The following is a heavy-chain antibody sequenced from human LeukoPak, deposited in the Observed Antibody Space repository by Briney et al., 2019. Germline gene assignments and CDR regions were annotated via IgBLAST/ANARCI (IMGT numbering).Heavy chain of an antibody. D-gene: IGHD2-15*01. CDR1: VYTFTGSY. V-gene: IGHV1-2*02. CDR2: INPNSGGT. J-gene: IGHJ4*02. Sequence: ASVKVSCKASVYTFTGSYIHWVRQAPGQGLEWMGWINPNSGGTSSPQKFQGRVTMTRDTSVSTAYMELSRLRSDDTALYYCARETGYCSGGRCYFIYWGQGTLVTVSS. CDR3: ARETGYCSGGRCYFIY.